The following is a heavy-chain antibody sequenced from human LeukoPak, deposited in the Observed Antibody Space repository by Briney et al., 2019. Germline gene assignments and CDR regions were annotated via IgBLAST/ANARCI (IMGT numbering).Heavy chain of an antibody. D-gene: IGHD1-7*01. Sequence: QSGGSLRLSCAASGFTFSSYAMHWVRQAPGKGLEWVAVISYDGSNKYYADSVKGRFTISRDSSKNTLYVQMNSLRVEDTAIYYCARDSGELLELDYWGQGTLVTVSS. J-gene: IGHJ4*02. CDR2: ISYDGSNK. CDR1: GFTFSSYA. V-gene: IGHV3-30*14. CDR3: ARDSGELLELDY.